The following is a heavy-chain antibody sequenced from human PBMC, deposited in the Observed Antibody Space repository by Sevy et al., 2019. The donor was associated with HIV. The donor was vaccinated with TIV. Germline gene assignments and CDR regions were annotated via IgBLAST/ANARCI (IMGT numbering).Heavy chain of an antibody. CDR2: ISAYNGNT. V-gene: IGHV1-18*01. J-gene: IGHJ4*02. Sequence: ASVKVSCKASGYTFTSYGISWVRQAPGQGLEWMGWISAYNGNTNYAQKLQGRVTMTTDTSTSTAYMELRSLRSDDTAVYHCARDRVGSSSSGDDYWGQGTLVTVSS. CDR1: GYTFTSYG. CDR3: ARDRVGSSSSGDDY. D-gene: IGHD6-6*01.